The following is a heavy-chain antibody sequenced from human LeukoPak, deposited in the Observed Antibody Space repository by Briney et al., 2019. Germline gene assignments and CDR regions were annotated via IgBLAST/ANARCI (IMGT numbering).Heavy chain of an antibody. V-gene: IGHV3-30*18. CDR3: AKVDYYGSGIDY. D-gene: IGHD3-10*01. Sequence: GGSLRLSCAASGFTFSSYGMHWVRQAPGKGLEWVAVISYDGSNKYYADSVKGRFTISRDNSKNTLYLQMNSLRAEDTAVYYCAKVDYYGSGIDYWGQETLVTVSS. CDR1: GFTFSSYG. CDR2: ISYDGSNK. J-gene: IGHJ4*02.